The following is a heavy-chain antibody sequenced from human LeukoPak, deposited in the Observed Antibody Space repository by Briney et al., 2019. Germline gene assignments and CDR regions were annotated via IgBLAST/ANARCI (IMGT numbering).Heavy chain of an antibody. CDR2: IYYSGGT. CDR1: GGSISSYY. Sequence: TSETLSLTCTVSGGSISSYYWSWIRQPPGKGLEWIGYIYYSGGTNYNPSLKSRVTISVDTSKNQFSLKLSSVAAADTAVYYCARAYCSGGSCYSGYWGQGTLVTVSS. CDR3: ARAYCSGGSCYSGY. D-gene: IGHD2-15*01. J-gene: IGHJ4*02. V-gene: IGHV4-59*01.